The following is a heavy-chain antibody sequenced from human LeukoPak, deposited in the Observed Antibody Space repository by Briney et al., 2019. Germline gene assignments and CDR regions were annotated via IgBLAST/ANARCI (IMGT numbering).Heavy chain of an antibody. CDR3: ARRSITMVRGAQRESEY. CDR2: IRYDGSNK. Sequence: GGSLRLSCAASGFTFSSYGMHWVRQAPGKGLEWVAFIRYDGSNKYYADSVKGRFTISRDNSKNTLYLQMNSLRAEDTAVYYCARRSITMVRGAQRESEYWGQGTLVTVSS. D-gene: IGHD3-10*01. J-gene: IGHJ4*02. V-gene: IGHV3-30*02. CDR1: GFTFSSYG.